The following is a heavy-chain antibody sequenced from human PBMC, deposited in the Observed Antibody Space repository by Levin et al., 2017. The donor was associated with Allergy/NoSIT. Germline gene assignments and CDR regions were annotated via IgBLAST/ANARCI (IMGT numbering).Heavy chain of an antibody. V-gene: IGHV4-4*02. J-gene: IGHJ4*02. CDR3: ATVEGLFCSGVSCSYSFHY. Sequence: SQTLSLTCAVSGGSISTDNWWSWIRQPPGKGLEWIGEIHRSGDTNHNPSLRSRVTMSVDKSKNHFSLKLSSVTAADTAVYYCATVEGLFCSGVSCSYSFHYWGQGALVTVSS. D-gene: IGHD3-9*01. CDR2: IHRSGDT. CDR1: GGSISTDNW.